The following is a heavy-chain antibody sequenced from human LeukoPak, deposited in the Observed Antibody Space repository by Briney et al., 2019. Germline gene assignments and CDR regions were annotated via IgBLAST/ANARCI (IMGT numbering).Heavy chain of an antibody. Sequence: PGGSLRLSCSASGFTFSSYAMHCVRQAPGKGLEYVSAISSNGGSTYYADSVKGRFTISRDNSKNTLYLQMSSLRAEDTAVYYCVKGHYADGDYWGQGTLVTVSS. J-gene: IGHJ4*02. D-gene: IGHD4-17*01. CDR1: GFTFSSYA. CDR2: ISSNGGST. CDR3: VKGHYADGDY. V-gene: IGHV3-64D*09.